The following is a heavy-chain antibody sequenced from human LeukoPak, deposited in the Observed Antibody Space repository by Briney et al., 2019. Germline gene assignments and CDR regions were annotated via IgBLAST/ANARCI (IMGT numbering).Heavy chain of an antibody. J-gene: IGHJ4*02. Sequence: GGSLRLSCAASGFTLSSYAMSWVRQAPGKGLEWVSVIYSGGSTYYADSVKGRFTISRDNSKNTLYLQMNSLRAEDTAVYYCARGNDYGEFDYWGQGTLVTVSS. CDR1: GFTLSSYA. CDR3: ARGNDYGEFDY. CDR2: IYSGGST. V-gene: IGHV3-53*01. D-gene: IGHD4-17*01.